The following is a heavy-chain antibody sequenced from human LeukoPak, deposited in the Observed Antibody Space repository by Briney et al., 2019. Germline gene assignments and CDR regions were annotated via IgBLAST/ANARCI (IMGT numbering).Heavy chain of an antibody. D-gene: IGHD6-6*01. J-gene: IGHJ6*02. CDR3: ATYSNSTLQYYYGLDV. Sequence: ASVKVSCKASGYTFTGYYIHWVRQAPGQGLEWMGWIRPNSGGTKNAQKFQGRVTMTRDTSISTAYMELNRLRSDDTAVYYCATYSNSTLQYYYGLDVWGQGTTVTVSS. CDR2: IRPNSGGT. V-gene: IGHV1-2*02. CDR1: GYTFTGYY.